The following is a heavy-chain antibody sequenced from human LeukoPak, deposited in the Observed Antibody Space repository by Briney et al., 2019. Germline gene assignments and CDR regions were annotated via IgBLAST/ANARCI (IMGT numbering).Heavy chain of an antibody. D-gene: IGHD6-13*01. CDR1: GYTFTNYW. J-gene: IGHJ5*02. V-gene: IGHV5-51*01. CDR3: ARRLGSSRFDP. Sequence: GESLQISCKGSGYTFTNYWIGWVRQVPGKGLEWMGIIYPDDSDTRYRPSFQGQVTISADKSISTAYLQWSSLKASDTAMYYCARRLGSSRFDPWGQGTLVTVSS. CDR2: IYPDDSDT.